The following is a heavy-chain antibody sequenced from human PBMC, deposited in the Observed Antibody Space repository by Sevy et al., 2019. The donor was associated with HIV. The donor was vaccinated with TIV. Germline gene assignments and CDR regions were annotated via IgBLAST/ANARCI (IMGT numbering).Heavy chain of an antibody. V-gene: IGHV3-30*04. J-gene: IGHJ4*02. CDR1: GFTFSSYA. CDR2: ISYDGSNK. D-gene: IGHD1-26*01. CDR3: ARDSSRSYLRAGRAFDY. Sequence: GGSLRLSCAASGFTFSSYAMRWVRQAPGKGLEWVAVISYDGSNKYYADSVKGRFTISRDNSKNTLNLQMNSLSAEDTAMYYCARDSSRSYLRAGRAFDYWGQGTLVTVSS.